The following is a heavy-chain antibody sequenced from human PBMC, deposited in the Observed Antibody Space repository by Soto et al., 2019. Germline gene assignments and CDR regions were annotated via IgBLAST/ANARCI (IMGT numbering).Heavy chain of an antibody. D-gene: IGHD6-13*01. V-gene: IGHV4-30-4*01. J-gene: IGHJ5*02. CDR1: GGSISSGDYY. Sequence: QVQLQESGPGLVKPSQTLSLTCTVSGGSISSGDYYWSWIRQPPGKGLEWIGDIYHRGSTYYNPPPKSRVTRSVDTSKSLCSPKLSSVTAADTAVYYCARERPDGSRLDPWGQGTLVTVSS. CDR2: IYHRGST. CDR3: ARERPDGSRLDP.